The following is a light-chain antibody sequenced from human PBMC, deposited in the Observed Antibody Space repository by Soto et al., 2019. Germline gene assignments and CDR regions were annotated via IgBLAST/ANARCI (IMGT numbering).Light chain of an antibody. V-gene: IGKV3-15*01. CDR1: QSVRSN. CDR2: GAS. J-gene: IGKJ1*01. CDR3: HQRQSWPRT. Sequence: EIVMTQSPATLSVSPGVRATLSCRASQSVRSNLAWYQHRPGQAPRLLIYGASTRATGTPARFSGGGSGTEFTLTISSLQSEDFALYYCHQRQSWPRTFGQGTKVDIK.